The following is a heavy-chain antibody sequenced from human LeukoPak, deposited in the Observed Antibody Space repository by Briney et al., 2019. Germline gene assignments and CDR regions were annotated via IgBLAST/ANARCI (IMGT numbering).Heavy chain of an antibody. CDR1: GGSFSGYY. CDR3: ARGGPFFSSSSSKEYYFDY. CDR2: INHSGST. V-gene: IGHV4-34*01. J-gene: IGHJ4*02. D-gene: IGHD6-6*01. Sequence: SETLSLTCAVYGGSFSGYYWSWIRQPPGKGLEWIGEINHSGSTNYNPSLKSRVTISVDTSKNQFSLKLSSVTAADTAVYYCARGGPFFSSSSSKEYYFDYWGQGTLVTVSS.